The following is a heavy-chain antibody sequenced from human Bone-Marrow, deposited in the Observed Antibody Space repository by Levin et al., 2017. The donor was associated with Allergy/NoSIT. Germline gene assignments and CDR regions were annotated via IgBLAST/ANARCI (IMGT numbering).Heavy chain of an antibody. Sequence: GESLKISCSGSGFSFGDYAMTWFRQAPGKGLEWVGFIRTKAYGGTPEYAASVKGRFTISRDDSKSIAFLHMSSLRTDDAAVYYCVAVDTILRIWGQGTLVTVSS. V-gene: IGHV3-49*03. CDR2: IRTKAYGGTP. D-gene: IGHD3-3*01. CDR3: VAVDTILRI. CDR1: GFSFGDYA. J-gene: IGHJ4*02.